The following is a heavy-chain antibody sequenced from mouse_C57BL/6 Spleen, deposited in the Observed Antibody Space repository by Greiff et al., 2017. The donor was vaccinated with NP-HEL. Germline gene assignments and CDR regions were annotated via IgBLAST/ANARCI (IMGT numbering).Heavy chain of an antibody. CDR3: ARLSPYYYGSSYGAMDY. D-gene: IGHD1-1*01. CDR2: IDPSDSYT. J-gene: IGHJ4*01. V-gene: IGHV1-69*01. CDR1: GYTFTSYW. Sequence: VQLQQPGAELVMPGASVKLSCKASGYTFTSYWMHWVKQRPGQGLEWIGEIDPSDSYTNYNQKFKGKSTLTVDKSSSTAYMQLSSLTSEDSAVYYCARLSPYYYGSSYGAMDYWGQGTSVTVSS.